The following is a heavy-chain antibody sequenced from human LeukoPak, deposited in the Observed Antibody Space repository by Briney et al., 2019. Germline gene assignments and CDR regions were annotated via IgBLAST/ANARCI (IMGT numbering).Heavy chain of an antibody. D-gene: IGHD6-13*01. CDR1: GFTLSSYA. Sequence: GGSLRLSCAASGFTLSSYAMSWVRQAPGKGLEWVSSISASGGGTYYADSVKGRFTISRDTSKNTVFLQMNSLRAKDTAVYYCARDLRIAAAGIFDSWGQGTQVTVAS. V-gene: IGHV3-23*01. J-gene: IGHJ4*02. CDR3: ARDLRIAAAGIFDS. CDR2: ISASGGGT.